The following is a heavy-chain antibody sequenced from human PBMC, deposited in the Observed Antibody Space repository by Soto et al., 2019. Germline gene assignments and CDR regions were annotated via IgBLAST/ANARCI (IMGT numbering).Heavy chain of an antibody. CDR2: ISAHYGNT. CDR1: GYTFTSYG. J-gene: IGHJ4*02. Sequence: QVHLVQSGAEVKKPGASVKVSCKASGYTFTSYGITWVRQAPGQGLEWKGWISAHYGNTDYAQKLQGRVIVTRDNSTSTAYMELRSLRSDDTAVYYCARGRYGDYWGQGALVTVSS. V-gene: IGHV1-18*01. CDR3: ARGRYGDY. D-gene: IGHD1-1*01.